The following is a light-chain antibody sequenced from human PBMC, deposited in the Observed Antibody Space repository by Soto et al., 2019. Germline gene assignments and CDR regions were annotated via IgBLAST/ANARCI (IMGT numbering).Light chain of an antibody. V-gene: IGLV2-14*01. CDR3: SSYTSSSTVV. J-gene: IGLJ2*01. CDR2: DVT. Sequence: QSALTQPASVSGSPGQSITISCTGTSTDVGGYNYVCWYQQHPGQAPKLIIYDVTNRPSGVSNRFSGSKSGNTASLSISGLQAEDEADYYCSSYTSSSTVVFGGGTQLTVL. CDR1: STDVGGYNY.